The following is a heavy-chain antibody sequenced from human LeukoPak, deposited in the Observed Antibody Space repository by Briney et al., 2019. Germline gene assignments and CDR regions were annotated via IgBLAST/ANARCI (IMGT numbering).Heavy chain of an antibody. CDR1: GGSVSSGSYY. J-gene: IGHJ6*02. CDR2: IYYSGST. Sequence: PSETLSLTCTVSGGSVSSGSYYWSWIRQPPGKGLEWIGYIYYSGSTNYNPSLKSRVTISVDTSKNQFSLKLSSVTDADTAVYYCARGYYDFWSGYYKGYYYGMDVWGQGTTVTVSS. CDR3: ARGYYDFWSGYYKGYYYGMDV. V-gene: IGHV4-61*01. D-gene: IGHD3-3*01.